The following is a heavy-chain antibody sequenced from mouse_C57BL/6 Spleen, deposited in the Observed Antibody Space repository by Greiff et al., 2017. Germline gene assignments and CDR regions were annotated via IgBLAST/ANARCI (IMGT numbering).Heavy chain of an antibody. CDR3: ARSLRNFDY. V-gene: IGHV1-69*01. Sequence: QVQLQQSGAELVMPGASVKLSCKASGYTFTSYWLHWVKQRPGQGLEWIGEIDPSDSYTNYNQKFKGKSTLTVDKSSSTAYMQLSSLTSEDSAVYYCARSLRNFDYWGQGTTRTVSS. CDR1: GYTFTSYW. CDR2: IDPSDSYT. D-gene: IGHD1-1*01. J-gene: IGHJ2*01.